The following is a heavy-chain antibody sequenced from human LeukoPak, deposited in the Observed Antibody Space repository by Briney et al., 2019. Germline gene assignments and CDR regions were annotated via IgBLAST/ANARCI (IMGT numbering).Heavy chain of an antibody. J-gene: IGHJ4*02. CDR2: ISGSGGST. CDR3: AKSGGTYYFDD. V-gene: IGHV3-23*01. Sequence: GGSLRLSGAASGLTFSSYALRWVRQAPGKGLEWVSGISGSGGSTYYADSVRGRFTISRDNSKNTLYLQMNSLRAEDTAVYYCAKSGGTYYFDDWGQGTLVTVSS. CDR1: GLTFSSYA. D-gene: IGHD3-16*01.